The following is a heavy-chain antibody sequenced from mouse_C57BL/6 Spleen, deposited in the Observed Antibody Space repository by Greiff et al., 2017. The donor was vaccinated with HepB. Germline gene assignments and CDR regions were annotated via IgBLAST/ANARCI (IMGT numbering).Heavy chain of an antibody. CDR2: ISSGGSYT. J-gene: IGHJ2*01. V-gene: IGHV5-6*01. D-gene: IGHD2-5*01. Sequence: EVQLVESGGDLVKPGGSLKLSCAASGFTFSSYGMSWVRQTPDKRLEWVATISSGGSYTYYPDSVKGRFTISRDNAKNTLYLQMSSLKSEDTAMYYCARQAYYSNYFDYWGQGTTLTVSS. CDR1: GFTFSSYG. CDR3: ARQAYYSNYFDY.